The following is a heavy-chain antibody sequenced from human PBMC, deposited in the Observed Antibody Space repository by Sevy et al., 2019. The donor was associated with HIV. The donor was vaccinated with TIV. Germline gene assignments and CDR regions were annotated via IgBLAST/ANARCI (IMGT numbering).Heavy chain of an antibody. Sequence: GESLKISCKGSGYSFNSHWITWVRQVPGKGLEWMGRIDPSESQINYSPSFEGHVTLSVDKSLTTTYLQWSSLKASDTAIYYCARHLYYDSYPDLAYWGQGTLVTVSS. CDR2: IDPSESQI. CDR1: GYSFNSHW. J-gene: IGHJ4*02. CDR3: ARHLYYDSYPDLAY. V-gene: IGHV5-10-1*01. D-gene: IGHD3-3*01.